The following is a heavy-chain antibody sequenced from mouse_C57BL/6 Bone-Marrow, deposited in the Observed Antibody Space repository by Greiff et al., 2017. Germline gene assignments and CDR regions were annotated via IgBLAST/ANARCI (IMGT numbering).Heavy chain of an antibody. V-gene: IGHV1-66*01. CDR3: AKYYYGSSYGYFDV. D-gene: IGHD1-1*01. J-gene: IGHJ1*03. CDR1: GYSFTSYY. CDR2: IYPGSGNT. Sequence: QVQLQQSGPELVKPGASVKISCKASGYSFTSYYIHWVKQRPGQGLEWIGWIYPGSGNTKYNEKFKGKATLTADTSSSTAYMQLSSLTSEDSAVDYCAKYYYGSSYGYFDVWGTGTTVTVSS.